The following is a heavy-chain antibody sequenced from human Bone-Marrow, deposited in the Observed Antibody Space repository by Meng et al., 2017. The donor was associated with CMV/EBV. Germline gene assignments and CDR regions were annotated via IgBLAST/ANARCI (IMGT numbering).Heavy chain of an antibody. CDR3: ARIGYNWKLFDY. Sequence: SETLSLTCAVYGGSFSGYYWSWIRQPPGKGLEWIGEINHSGSTNYNPSLKSRVTISVDTSKNQFSLKLSSVTAADTAVYYCARIGYNWKLFDYWGQGTLVTVSS. CDR1: GGSFSGYY. CDR2: INHSGST. J-gene: IGHJ4*02. D-gene: IGHD1-20*01. V-gene: IGHV4-34*01.